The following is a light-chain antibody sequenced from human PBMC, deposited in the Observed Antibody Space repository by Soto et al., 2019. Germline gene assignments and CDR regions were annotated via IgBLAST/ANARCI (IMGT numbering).Light chain of an antibody. CDR1: KTASGSS. J-gene: IGKJ1*01. V-gene: IGKV3-20*01. Sequence: VLTHPPCVLSLTPKERATLSCGASKTASGSSFACYQQKPAQAPRLLIYDASSRATGIPDRFSGSGSGADFTLTISRLEPEDVAVYLCQVYGSPFKTFAQGTKVDIK. CDR3: QVYGSPFKT. CDR2: DAS.